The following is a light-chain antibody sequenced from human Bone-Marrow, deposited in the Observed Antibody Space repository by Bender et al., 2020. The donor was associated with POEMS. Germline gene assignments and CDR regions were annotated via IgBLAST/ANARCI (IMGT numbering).Light chain of an antibody. CDR1: NLESTR. V-gene: IGLV3-21*02. J-gene: IGLJ3*02. Sequence: SYVLTQPPSVSVAPGQTARITCGGNNLESTRVHWYQQKPGQAPVLVVYDDRDRPSGIPERFSGSNSGNTATLTISRVEAGDDADYYCQVWDYSSDLWVFGGGTKLTVL. CDR2: DDR. CDR3: QVWDYSSDLWV.